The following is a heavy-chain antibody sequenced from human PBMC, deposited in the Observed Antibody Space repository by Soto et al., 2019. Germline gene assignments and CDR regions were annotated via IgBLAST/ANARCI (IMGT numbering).Heavy chain of an antibody. Sequence: SVTLSLTCTLSGDSISSTSYYSRWIRQSAGKGLQWIGSVYYTGSAYYNPSLKSRVTISIDTSKNQFSLELTSVTAADTAVYYCARGFYDREGYSNPFDNWGQGTLVTVS. CDR1: GDSISSTSYY. CDR3: ARGFYDREGYSNPFDN. D-gene: IGHD3-22*01. J-gene: IGHJ4*02. V-gene: IGHV4-39*01. CDR2: VYYTGSA.